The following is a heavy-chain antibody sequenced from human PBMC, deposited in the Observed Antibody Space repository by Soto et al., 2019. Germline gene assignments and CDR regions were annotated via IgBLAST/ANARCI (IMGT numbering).Heavy chain of an antibody. CDR1: GFTFSSYG. V-gene: IGHV3-33*01. Sequence: GGSLRLSCAASGFTFSSYGTHWVRQAPDKGLEWVAVIWYDVMNNYYADSMKDLCTILRDNSKNTLYLKINRLRAEDMDVYYCARDHQEQWLVTYYFDYWGQGTTVTVSS. CDR3: ARDHQEQWLVTYYFDY. J-gene: IGHJ4*02. D-gene: IGHD6-19*01. CDR2: IWYDVMNN.